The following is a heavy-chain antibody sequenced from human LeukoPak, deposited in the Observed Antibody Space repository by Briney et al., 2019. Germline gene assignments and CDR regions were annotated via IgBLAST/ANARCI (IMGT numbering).Heavy chain of an antibody. CDR1: GGSISSYY. V-gene: IGHV4-4*07. J-gene: IGHJ4*02. CDR2: IYTSGST. D-gene: IGHD2-8*02. Sequence: SETLSLTCTVSGGSISSYYWSWIRQPAGKGLEWIGRIYTSGSTNYNPSLKSRVTMSVDTSKNQFSLKLSSVTAADTVVYYCARGDCTGGVCYYVYWGQGTLVTVSS. CDR3: ARGDCTGGVCYYVY.